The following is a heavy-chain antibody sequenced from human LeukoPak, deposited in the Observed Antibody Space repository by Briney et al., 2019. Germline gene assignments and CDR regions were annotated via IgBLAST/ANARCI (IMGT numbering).Heavy chain of an antibody. V-gene: IGHV1-8*01. CDR3: ARDRYPYGRDV. CDR2: MNPNSGNT. CDR1: GYTFTSYD. D-gene: IGHD1-1*01. J-gene: IGHJ6*02. Sequence: ASVKVSCKASGYTFTSYDINWVRQATGQGLEWMGWMNPNSGNTGHAQKFQGRVTMTRDTSISTAYMELSSLRSEDTAVYYCARDRYPYGRDVWSQGTTVTVSS.